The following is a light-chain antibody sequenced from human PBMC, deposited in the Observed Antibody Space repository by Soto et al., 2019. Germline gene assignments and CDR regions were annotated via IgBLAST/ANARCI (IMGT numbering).Light chain of an antibody. J-gene: IGKJ1*01. V-gene: IGKV3-15*01. CDR1: QSVSGY. Sequence: IVMTQSPGTVSVFPGETVTLSCRASQSVSGYLDWFHQEPGQAPRLVLLRIFTRAIGVPARFSGSGSETEFTLTISGLQSEDSGVYYCLQHYSWPWTFGQGTKVDIK. CDR3: LQHYSWPWT. CDR2: RIF.